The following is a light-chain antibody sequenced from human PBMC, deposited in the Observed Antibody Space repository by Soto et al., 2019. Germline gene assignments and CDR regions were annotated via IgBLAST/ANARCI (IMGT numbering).Light chain of an antibody. V-gene: IGLV1-40*01. CDR1: SSNIGAGYN. J-gene: IGLJ3*02. Sequence: QSVLTQPPSVSGAPGQRVTISCTGSSSNIGAGYNVHWYQQLPGTAPKLLIYGNSNRPSGVPDRFSGSKSGTSASLAITGLQAEGEADYYCQSYDSSLSGCVFGGGTKLPVL. CDR2: GNS. CDR3: QSYDSSLSGCV.